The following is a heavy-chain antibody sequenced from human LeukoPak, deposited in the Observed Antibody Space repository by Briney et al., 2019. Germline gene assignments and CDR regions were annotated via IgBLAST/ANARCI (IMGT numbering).Heavy chain of an antibody. CDR1: GYTFTGYY. CDR3: TRVSIAWSNLYYDF. CDR2: INPNSGGT. J-gene: IGHJ4*02. D-gene: IGHD1-14*01. V-gene: IGHV1-2*02. Sequence: ASVKVSCKASGYTFTGYYMHWVRQAPGQGLEWMGWINPNSGGTNYAQKFQGRVTMTGDTSINTASMELTSLTSGDTAIYYCTRVSIAWSNLYYDFWGQGTLVTVSS.